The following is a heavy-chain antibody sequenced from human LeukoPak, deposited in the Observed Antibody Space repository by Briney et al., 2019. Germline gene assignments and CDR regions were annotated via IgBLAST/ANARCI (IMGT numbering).Heavy chain of an antibody. CDR3: AREDRKIVVVKGDFDY. Sequence: GGSLRLSCAASGFTFNTYWMSWVRQAPGKGLEWVSYISSSGSTIYYADSVKGRFTISRDNAKNSLYLQMNSLRAEDTAVYYCAREDRKIVVVKGDFDYWGQGTLVTVSS. CDR2: ISSSGSTI. D-gene: IGHD3-22*01. CDR1: GFTFNTYW. V-gene: IGHV3-11*01. J-gene: IGHJ4*02.